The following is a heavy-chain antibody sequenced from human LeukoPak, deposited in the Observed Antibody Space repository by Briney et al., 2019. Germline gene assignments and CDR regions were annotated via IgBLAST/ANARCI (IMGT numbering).Heavy chain of an antibody. Sequence: SVKVSCKASGGTFSSYGISWVRQAPGQGLEWMGGIIPIFGTANYAQKFQGRVTITADKSTSTAYMELSSLRSEDTAVYYCAGSYYKSYFDYWGQGTLVTVSS. CDR1: GGTFSSYG. J-gene: IGHJ4*02. V-gene: IGHV1-69*06. D-gene: IGHD3-10*01. CDR2: IIPIFGTA. CDR3: AGSYYKSYFDY.